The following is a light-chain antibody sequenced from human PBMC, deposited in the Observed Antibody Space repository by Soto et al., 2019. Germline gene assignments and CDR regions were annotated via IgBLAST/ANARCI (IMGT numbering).Light chain of an antibody. CDR2: GAS. V-gene: IGKV3-20*01. CDR1: QSVSSNY. CDR3: QQYESSPRT. J-gene: IGKJ1*01. Sequence: EIVLTQSPGTLSLSPGERATLSCRASQSVSSNYLAWYQQKPGQAPRLLIYGASSRATGIPDRFSGSGSGTDFTLTISRLEPEYFAVYYCQQYESSPRTFGQGTKVEI.